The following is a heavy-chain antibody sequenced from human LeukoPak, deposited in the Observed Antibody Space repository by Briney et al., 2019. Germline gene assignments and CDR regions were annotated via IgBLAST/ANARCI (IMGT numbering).Heavy chain of an antibody. Sequence: ASVKVSCKASGYTFTSYGISWVRQAPGQGLEWMGWISAYKGNTNYAQKLQGRVTMTTDTSTSTAYMELRSLRSDDTAVYYCARVEDCSSTSCYTTAFDIWGQGTMVTVSS. J-gene: IGHJ3*02. CDR1: GYTFTSYG. CDR2: ISAYKGNT. CDR3: ARVEDCSSTSCYTTAFDI. D-gene: IGHD2-2*02. V-gene: IGHV1-18*01.